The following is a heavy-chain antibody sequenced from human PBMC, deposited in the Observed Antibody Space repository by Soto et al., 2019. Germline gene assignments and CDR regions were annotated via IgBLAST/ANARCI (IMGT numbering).Heavy chain of an antibody. CDR2: ISYDGSNK. J-gene: IGHJ3*02. V-gene: IGHV3-30*18. D-gene: IGHD4-17*01. CDR1: GFTFSSYG. CDR3: ANSYGDFDAFDI. Sequence: GGSLRLSCAASGFTFSSYGMHWVRQAPGKGLEWVAVISYDGSNKYYADSVKGRFTISRDNSKNTLYLQMNSLRAEDTAVYYCANSYGDFDAFDIWGQGTMVTVSS.